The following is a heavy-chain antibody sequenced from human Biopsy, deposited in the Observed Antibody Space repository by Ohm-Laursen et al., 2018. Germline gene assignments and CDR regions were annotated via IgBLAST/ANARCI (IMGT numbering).Heavy chain of an antibody. CDR2: IYYSGTT. CDR1: GGSISSYY. D-gene: IGHD3-10*01. Sequence: SETLSLTCTVSGGSISSYYWNWIRQPPGKGLEWIGYIYYSGTTDYSPSLKSRVTVSVDTSKNQFSLTLTSVTAADTAVYYCASGDIGGIGLDVWGLGTTVTVSS. V-gene: IGHV4-59*01. CDR3: ASGDIGGIGLDV. J-gene: IGHJ6*02.